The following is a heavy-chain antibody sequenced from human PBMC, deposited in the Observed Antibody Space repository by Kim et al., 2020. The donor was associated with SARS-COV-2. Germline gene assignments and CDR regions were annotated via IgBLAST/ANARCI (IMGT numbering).Heavy chain of an antibody. D-gene: IGHD3-9*01. CDR2: ISSSGSTI. J-gene: IGHJ4*02. Sequence: GGSLRLSCAASGFTFSSYEMNWVRQAPGKGLEWVSYISSSGSTIYYADSVKGRFTISRDNAKNSLYLQMNSLRAEDTAVYYCARDGPSYYDILTGYYPYFDYWGQGTLVTVPS. CDR1: GFTFSSYE. CDR3: ARDGPSYYDILTGYYPYFDY. V-gene: IGHV3-48*03.